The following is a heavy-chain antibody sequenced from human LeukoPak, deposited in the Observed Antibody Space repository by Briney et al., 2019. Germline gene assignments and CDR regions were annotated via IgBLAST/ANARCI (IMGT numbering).Heavy chain of an antibody. CDR2: IKSKTDGGTT. J-gene: IGHJ4*02. CDR3: TTDYYDSSGKIDY. D-gene: IGHD3-22*01. CDR1: GFTFSNAW. V-gene: IGHV3-15*01. Sequence: GGSLRLSCAASGFTFSNAWMSWVRQAPGKGLEWVGRIKSKTDGGTTDYAAPVKGRFTISRDDSKNTLYLQMNSLKTEDTAVYYCTTDYYDSSGKIDYWGQGTLVTVSS.